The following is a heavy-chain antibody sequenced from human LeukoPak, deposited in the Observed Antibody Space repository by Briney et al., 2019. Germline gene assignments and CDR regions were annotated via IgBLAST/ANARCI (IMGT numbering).Heavy chain of an antibody. D-gene: IGHD3-16*01. J-gene: IGHJ4*02. CDR1: GFTFSIYS. CDR3: AREEGGYFDY. CDR2: IRGSSSTI. Sequence: GGSLRLSCVASGFTFSIYSMTWVRQAPGKGLEWVSFIRGSSSTIYYADSVKGRFTISRDNAKNSLYLQMSSLRAEDTALYYCAREEGGYFDYWGQGTLVTVSS. V-gene: IGHV3-48*04.